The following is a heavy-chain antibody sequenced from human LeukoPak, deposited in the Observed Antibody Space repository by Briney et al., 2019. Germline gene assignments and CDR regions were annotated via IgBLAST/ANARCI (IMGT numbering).Heavy chain of an antibody. D-gene: IGHD4-17*01. J-gene: IGHJ6*02. CDR1: GFTFSSYG. Sequence: GGSLRLSCAASGFTFSSYGMHWVRQAPGKGLEWVAVIWYDGSHKYYADSVKGRFTISRDNSKNTLYLQMNSLRAEDTAVYYCARLTTLSVASYYYYGMDVWGQGTTVTVSS. CDR2: IWYDGSHK. CDR3: ARLTTLSVASYYYYGMDV. V-gene: IGHV3-33*08.